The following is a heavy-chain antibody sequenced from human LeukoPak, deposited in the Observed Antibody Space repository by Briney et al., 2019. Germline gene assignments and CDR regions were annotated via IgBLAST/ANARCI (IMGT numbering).Heavy chain of an antibody. CDR3: AKTYYYGSGSYYSLYYYFDY. J-gene: IGHJ4*02. CDR1: GFTFSSYA. Sequence: GGSLRLSCAASGFTFSSYAMSWVRQAPGKGLEWVSAISGSGGSTYYADSVKGRFTISRDNSKNTLYLQMNSLRAEDTAVYYCAKTYYYGSGSYYSLYYYFDYWGQGTLVTVSS. V-gene: IGHV3-23*01. CDR2: ISGSGGST. D-gene: IGHD3-10*01.